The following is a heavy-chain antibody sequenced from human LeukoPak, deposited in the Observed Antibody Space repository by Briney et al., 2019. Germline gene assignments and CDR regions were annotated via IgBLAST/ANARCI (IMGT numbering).Heavy chain of an antibody. V-gene: IGHV4-59*08. Sequence: SETLSLTCTVSGGSISTYYWSWIRQPPGKGLEWLGYIDYSGSTNYNPSLKSRVTISVDTSKNQFSLGLSSVTAADTAVYFCARPYDSSGYYYDDWAFDIWGQGTMVTVSS. CDR1: GGSISTYY. CDR3: ARPYDSSGYYYDDWAFDI. D-gene: IGHD3-22*01. CDR2: IDYSGST. J-gene: IGHJ3*02.